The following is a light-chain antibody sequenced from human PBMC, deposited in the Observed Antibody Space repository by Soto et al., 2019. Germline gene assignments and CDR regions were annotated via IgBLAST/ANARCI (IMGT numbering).Light chain of an antibody. V-gene: IGKV1-39*01. CDR1: QSISSY. J-gene: IGKJ1*01. CDR2: AAS. Sequence: DRQMTKSQNSLSASVGDRVTITCRASQSISSYLNWYQQKPGKAPKLLIYAASSLQSGVPSRFSGSGSGTDFTLTISSLQPEDFATYYCQQSESTPTFGQGTKVDI. CDR3: QQSESTPT.